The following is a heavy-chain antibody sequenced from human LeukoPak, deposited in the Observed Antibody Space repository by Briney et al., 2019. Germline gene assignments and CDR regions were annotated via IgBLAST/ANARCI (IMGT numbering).Heavy chain of an antibody. J-gene: IGHJ5*02. CDR2: ISYDGSNK. D-gene: IGHD3-10*01. Sequence: GRSLRLSCAASGFTFSSYGMHWVRQAPGKGLEWVAVISYDGSNKYYADSVKGRFTISRDNSKNTLYLQMNSLRAEDTAVYYCARDSRTTMVREVTNWFDPWGQGTLVTVSS. V-gene: IGHV3-30*03. CDR3: ARDSRTTMVREVTNWFDP. CDR1: GFTFSSYG.